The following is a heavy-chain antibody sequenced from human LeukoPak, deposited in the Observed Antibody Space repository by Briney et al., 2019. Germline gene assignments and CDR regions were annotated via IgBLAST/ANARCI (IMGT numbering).Heavy chain of an antibody. D-gene: IGHD3-16*01. CDR3: VVGGDYYYYMDV. CDR2: IYSDGTT. Sequence: GGSLRLSCAVAGVKVSSKYFSWVRQAPGMGLQWVSVIYSDGTTNYADSVQGRFTISRDSSKNHLYLQMNRLTVEDTAVCYCVVGGDYYYYMDVWGKGTTVSVSS. J-gene: IGHJ6*03. CDR1: GVKVSSKY. V-gene: IGHV3-53*01.